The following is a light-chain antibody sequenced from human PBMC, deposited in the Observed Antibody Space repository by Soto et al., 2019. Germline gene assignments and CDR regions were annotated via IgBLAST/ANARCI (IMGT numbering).Light chain of an antibody. J-gene: IGKJ4*01. CDR1: QSVSTY. CDR3: QQYNNWPLVT. Sequence: IVMTQSPATLSVSPGERATLSCRASQSVSTYLAWYQQKPGQAPRLLIFGASTRATGIPARFSGSGSGSEFTLTISSLQSEDFAVYSCQQYNNWPLVTFGGGTKLEIK. CDR2: GAS. V-gene: IGKV3-15*01.